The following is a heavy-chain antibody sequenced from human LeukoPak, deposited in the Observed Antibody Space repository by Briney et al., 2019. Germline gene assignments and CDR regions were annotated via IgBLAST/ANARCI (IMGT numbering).Heavy chain of an antibody. CDR1: GFTFSNCA. J-gene: IGHJ6*02. CDR3: ARGLRGYYYYAMDV. V-gene: IGHV3-23*01. D-gene: IGHD3-22*01. CDR2: IRSSGDST. Sequence: PGGSLRLSCAASGFTFSNCAMSWVRQAPGKGLEWVSGIRSSGDSTYYADSVKGRFTISRDNAKNTLYLQIDSLRADDTAVYYCARGLRGYYYYAMDVWGQGTTVTVSS.